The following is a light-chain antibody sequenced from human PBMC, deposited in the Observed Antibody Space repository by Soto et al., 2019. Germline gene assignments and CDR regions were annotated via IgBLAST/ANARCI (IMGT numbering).Light chain of an antibody. Sequence: DIQMTQSPSTLSASVGDRVTITCRASQSISSWLAWYQQKPGKAPRLLISKASSLESGVPSRFSGSGSGTHFTLSISSLQPEDSATYCCQQYNYYSTFGQGTKVDIK. CDR1: QSISSW. J-gene: IGKJ1*01. CDR3: QQYNYYST. CDR2: KAS. V-gene: IGKV1-5*03.